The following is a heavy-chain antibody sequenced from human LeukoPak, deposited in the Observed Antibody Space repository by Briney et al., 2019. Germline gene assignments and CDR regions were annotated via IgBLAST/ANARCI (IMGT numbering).Heavy chain of an antibody. CDR1: GFTFRNYW. V-gene: IGHV3-7*03. Sequence: GGSLRLSCAASGFTFRNYWMNWVRQAPGKGLEWVANIKQDGSEIYYVDSVKGRFTISRDNAKNSLYLQMNSLRPEDTALYYCATNGGGDSGYGNFDYWGQGTLVTVSS. CDR2: IKQDGSEI. J-gene: IGHJ4*02. D-gene: IGHD5-12*01. CDR3: ATNGGGDSGYGNFDY.